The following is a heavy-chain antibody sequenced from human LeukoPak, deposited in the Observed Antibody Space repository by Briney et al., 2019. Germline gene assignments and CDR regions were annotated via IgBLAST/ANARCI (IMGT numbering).Heavy chain of an antibody. CDR1: GYTFTSYA. J-gene: IGHJ3*02. Sequence: ASVKVSCKASGYTFTSYAMHWVRQAPGQRLEWMGWINAGNGNTKYSQKFQGRVTITRDTSASTAYMELSSLRSEDTAVYYCARDGITGTVAFDIWGQGTMVAVSS. CDR2: INAGNGNT. CDR3: ARDGITGTVAFDI. D-gene: IGHD1-20*01. V-gene: IGHV1-3*01.